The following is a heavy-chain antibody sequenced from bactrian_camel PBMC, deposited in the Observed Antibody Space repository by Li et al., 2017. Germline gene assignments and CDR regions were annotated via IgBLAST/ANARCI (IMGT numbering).Heavy chain of an antibody. CDR1: GFTFSSAA. J-gene: IGHJ4*01. V-gene: IGHV3S40*01. CDR2: INSGASST. D-gene: IGHD8*01. Sequence: QLVESGGGLVQSGGSLGLSCAASGFTFSSAAMNWARQAPGEGLEWLSAINSGASSTYYADSAKGRFTISRDDAKNTAYLQMNSLKSEDTARYYCVTGATWTYDAFKYNYWGQGTQVTVS. CDR3: VTGATWTYDAFKYNY.